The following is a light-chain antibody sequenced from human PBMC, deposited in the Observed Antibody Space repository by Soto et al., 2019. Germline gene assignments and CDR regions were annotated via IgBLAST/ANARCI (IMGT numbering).Light chain of an antibody. CDR2: KAS. J-gene: IGKJ2*01. Sequence: DIQMTQSPSTLSGSVGDRVTITCRASQSVSSWLAWYQQKPGKAPKLLIYKASNLESGVPSRFSGSGSGTDFTLTISSLQPDDFAPYYCQQYSYFPYTFGQGTKLEI. CDR1: QSVSSW. CDR3: QQYSYFPYT. V-gene: IGKV1-5*03.